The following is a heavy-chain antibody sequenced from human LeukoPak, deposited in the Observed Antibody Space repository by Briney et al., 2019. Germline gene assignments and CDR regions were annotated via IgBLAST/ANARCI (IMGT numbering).Heavy chain of an antibody. J-gene: IGHJ4*02. Sequence: GESLNISGKGSEYSFTSYRIGWARQMPGKGLEWMGIIYPGDSDTRYSPYFKGHVNIAADKSISTAYLQWSSLKASDTAMYYGARIHYDSSGYYYERYYFDYCGQGTLVTVSS. CDR2: IYPGDSDT. V-gene: IGHV5-51*01. CDR1: EYSFTSYR. D-gene: IGHD3-22*01. CDR3: ARIHYDSSGYYYERYYFDY.